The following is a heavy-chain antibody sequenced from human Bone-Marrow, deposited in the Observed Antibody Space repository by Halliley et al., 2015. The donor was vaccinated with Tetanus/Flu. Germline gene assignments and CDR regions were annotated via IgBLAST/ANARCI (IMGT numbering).Heavy chain of an antibody. J-gene: IGHJ6*02. CDR3: VRDPGLGTSPLGMDI. CDR2: SGSKCM. D-gene: IGHD1-26*01. V-gene: IGHV3-21*01. Sequence: SGSKCMGYEGSVKGRVTISRDDAKNSVFLQMNSLRAEDTAVYYCVRDPGLGTSPLGMDIWGQGTTVTVSS.